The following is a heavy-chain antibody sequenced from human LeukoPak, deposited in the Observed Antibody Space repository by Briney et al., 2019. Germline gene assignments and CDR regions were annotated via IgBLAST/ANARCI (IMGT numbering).Heavy chain of an antibody. J-gene: IGHJ6*03. V-gene: IGHV1-8*01. D-gene: IGHD6-13*01. CDR2: MNPNSGNT. Sequence: GASVKVSCKASGYTFTSYDINWVRQATGKGLEWMGWMNPNSGNTGYAQKFQGRVTMTRNTSISTAYMELSSLRSEDTAVYYCALKYSSSWYRTPYYYYMDVWGKGTTVTVSS. CDR1: GYTFTSYD. CDR3: ALKYSSSWYRTPYYYYMDV.